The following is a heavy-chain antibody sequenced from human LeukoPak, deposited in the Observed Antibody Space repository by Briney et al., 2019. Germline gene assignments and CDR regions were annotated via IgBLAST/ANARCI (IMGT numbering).Heavy chain of an antibody. CDR2: IYSGGNI. CDR1: GFTVSSTY. V-gene: IGHV3-53*05. D-gene: IGHD5-12*01. CDR3: AKEYSGFGGTFDY. Sequence: GGSLRLSCAASGFTVSSTYMSWVRQAPGKGLEWVSVIYSGGNIYYIDSVKGRFTISRDNSKNTLYLQMNSLRAEDTAVYYCAKEYSGFGGTFDYWGQGTLVTVSS. J-gene: IGHJ4*02.